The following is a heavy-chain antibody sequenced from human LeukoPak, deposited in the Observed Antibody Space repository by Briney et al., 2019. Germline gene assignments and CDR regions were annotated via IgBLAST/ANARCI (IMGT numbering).Heavy chain of an antibody. Sequence: ASVKVSCKASGYTFTSYAMHWVRQAPGQRLEWMGWINAGNGNTKYSQKFRGRVTITRDTSASTAYMELSSLRSEDTTVYYCARDLQPPYCSGGSCYRYYYGMDVWGQGTTVTVSS. D-gene: IGHD2-15*01. V-gene: IGHV1-3*01. CDR1: GYTFTSYA. CDR2: INAGNGNT. CDR3: ARDLQPPYCSGGSCYRYYYGMDV. J-gene: IGHJ6*02.